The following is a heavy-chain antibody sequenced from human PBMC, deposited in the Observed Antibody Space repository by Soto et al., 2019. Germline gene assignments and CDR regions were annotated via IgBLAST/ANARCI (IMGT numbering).Heavy chain of an antibody. CDR2: VYHTGRT. CDR1: GGSFKSGSYS. D-gene: IGHD3-3*01. CDR3: ARDFAYFDS. J-gene: IGHJ4*02. Sequence: SETLSLTCTVSGGSFKSGSYSWSWIRQPPGKGLEWIGYVYHTGRTSHNPSLKSRVSISMDTSKNQFSLNLDSVTAADTAVYFCARDFAYFDSWGQGTLVTVSS. V-gene: IGHV4-61*01.